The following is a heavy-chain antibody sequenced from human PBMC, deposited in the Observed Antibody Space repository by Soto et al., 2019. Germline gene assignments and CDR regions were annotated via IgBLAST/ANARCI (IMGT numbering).Heavy chain of an antibody. CDR3: ARWGGNGKGFDI. CDR2: IYYRGST. J-gene: IGHJ3*02. CDR1: GGSISNYY. D-gene: IGHD1-26*01. Sequence: SETLSLTCTVSGGSISNYYWGWIRQPPGKGLEWIGYIYYRGSTSYNPSLKSRVTISVDTSKNQFSLKLSSVTAADTAVYYCARWGGNGKGFDIWGQGTLVTVSS. V-gene: IGHV4-59*01.